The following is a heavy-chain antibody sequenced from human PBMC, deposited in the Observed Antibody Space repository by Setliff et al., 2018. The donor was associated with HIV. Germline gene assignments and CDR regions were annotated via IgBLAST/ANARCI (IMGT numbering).Heavy chain of an antibody. J-gene: IGHJ4*02. CDR2: TRNKANGYIT. Sequence: PGGSLRLSCAVSGFTLSDYYMDWVRQAPGKGLEWVGRTRNKANGYITEYCASVQGRFTISRDNSKDSLSLQMNNLKAEDTAVYYCVRAAAGLDIWSQGIRVTVSS. V-gene: IGHV3-72*01. CDR1: GFTLSDYY. CDR3: VRAAAGLDI.